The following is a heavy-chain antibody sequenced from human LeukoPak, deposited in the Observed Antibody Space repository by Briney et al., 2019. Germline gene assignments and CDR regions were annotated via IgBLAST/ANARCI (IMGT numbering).Heavy chain of an antibody. Sequence: GASVKVSCKASGYTFTSYYMHWVRQAPGQGLEWMGIINPSGGSTSYAQKFQGRVTMTEDTSTDTAYMELSSLRSEDTAVYYCATEDLTGEVLWGQGTLVTVSS. CDR2: INPSGGST. D-gene: IGHD7-27*01. CDR3: ATEDLTGEVL. J-gene: IGHJ4*02. V-gene: IGHV1-46*01. CDR1: GYTFTSYY.